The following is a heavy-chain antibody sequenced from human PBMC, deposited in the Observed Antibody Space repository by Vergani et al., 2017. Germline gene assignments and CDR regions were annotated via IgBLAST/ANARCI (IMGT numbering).Heavy chain of an antibody. Sequence: QVQLVESGGGVVQPGRSLRLSCAASGFTFSSYGMHWVRQAPGKGLEWVAVIWYDGSNKYYADSVKGRFTISRDNSKNTLYLQMNSLRAEDTAVYYCARVGAYCGGDCPMYYFDYWGQGTLVTVSS. CDR1: GFTFSSYG. CDR3: ARVGAYCGGDCPMYYFDY. D-gene: IGHD2-21*01. J-gene: IGHJ4*02. V-gene: IGHV3-33*01. CDR2: IWYDGSNK.